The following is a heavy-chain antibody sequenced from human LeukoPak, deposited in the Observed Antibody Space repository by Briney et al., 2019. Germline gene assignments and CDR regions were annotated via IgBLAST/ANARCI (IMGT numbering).Heavy chain of an antibody. CDR1: GLTFRSYW. Sequence: GESVRHSRGPSGLTFRSYWIQWVRPAPGRGVVWVSRISSEESRPNYAHSVKGRCTISRDNVTNTAFLQMYSRRGEGRGVYYSPRVRAVAGTDVLYYFDYWGQGPLVTVSS. V-gene: IGHV3-74*01. D-gene: IGHD6-19*01. CDR2: ISSEESRP. J-gene: IGHJ4*02. CDR3: PRVRAVAGTDVLYYFDY.